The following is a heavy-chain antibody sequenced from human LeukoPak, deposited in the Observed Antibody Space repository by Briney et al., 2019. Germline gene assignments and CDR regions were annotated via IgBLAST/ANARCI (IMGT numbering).Heavy chain of an antibody. J-gene: IGHJ3*02. D-gene: IGHD3-3*01. CDR3: ARVYDFWSGYFFGAFNI. CDR2: IYYSGRT. V-gene: IGHV4-30-4*01. Sequence: SETLSLTCTVSGGSITSGDYYWSWLRQPPGKGLEWIGYIYYSGRTYYNPSLKSRVSISVDTSKNQFSLKLSSVTAADTAVYYCARVYDFWSGYFFGAFNIWGQGTMVTVSS. CDR1: GGSITSGDYY.